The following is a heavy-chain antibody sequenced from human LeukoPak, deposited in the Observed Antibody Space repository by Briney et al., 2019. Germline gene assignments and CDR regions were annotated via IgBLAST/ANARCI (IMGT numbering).Heavy chain of an antibody. CDR1: GFTFTSSA. J-gene: IGHJ6*03. CDR2: IVVGSGNT. CDR3: VATSGSLVVYDYYMDV. Sequence: TSVKVSCRASGFTFTSSAMQWVRQARGQRLEWIGWIVVGSGNTNYAQKFQERVTITRDMSTSTAYMELSSLRSEDTAVYYCVATSGSLVVYDYYMDVWGKGTTVTVSS. D-gene: IGHD1-26*01. V-gene: IGHV1-58*02.